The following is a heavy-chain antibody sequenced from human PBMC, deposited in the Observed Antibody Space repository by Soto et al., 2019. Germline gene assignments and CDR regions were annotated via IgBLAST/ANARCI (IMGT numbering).Heavy chain of an antibody. D-gene: IGHD3-9*01. V-gene: IGHV2-5*02. CDR1: GFSLSTSGVG. Sequence: QITLKESGPTLVRPTQTLTLTCAFSGFSLSTSGVGVGWIRQPPGKALEWLAVIYWEDSKHYSPSLRSRLTITKDTSKNQVVLTMNNMDPMDTGTYYCAHKGPEDWPLDYWGQGTLVTVSS. J-gene: IGHJ4*02. CDR2: IYWEDSK. CDR3: AHKGPEDWPLDY.